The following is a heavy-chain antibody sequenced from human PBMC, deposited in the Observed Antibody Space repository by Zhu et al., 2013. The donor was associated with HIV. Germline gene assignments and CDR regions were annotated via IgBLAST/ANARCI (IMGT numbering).Heavy chain of an antibody. V-gene: IGHV3-23*01. CDR3: AKVYRSSPGPVYNWFDP. CDR1: GFTFSIYA. Sequence: VQLLESGGGLVQPGGSLRLSCAASGFTFSIYAMTWVRQAPGKGLEWVSAISGSGGDTYYADSVKGRFTISRDNSKNTLYLQMNSLRAEDTAVYYCAKVYRSSPGPVYNWFDPWGQGTLVTVSS. D-gene: IGHD6-6*01. J-gene: IGHJ5*02. CDR2: ISGSGGDT.